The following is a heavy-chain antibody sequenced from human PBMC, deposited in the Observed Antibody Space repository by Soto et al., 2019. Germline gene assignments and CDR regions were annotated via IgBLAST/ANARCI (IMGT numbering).Heavy chain of an antibody. J-gene: IGHJ6*02. CDR2: IIPIFCTA. D-gene: IGHD2-15*01. CDR1: GGTFNSYA. Sequence: SAKVSCKDYGGTFNSYAMSWVRQAPVQGHEWLGGIIPIFCTANYAQKFQGRVTITADEYTSTAYMETRSLRSEGTAVYYWARGTYWSGGSCYSGRYYYGMDVGGQGTTVNVSS. CDR3: ARGTYWSGGSCYSGRYYYGMDV. V-gene: IGHV1-69*13.